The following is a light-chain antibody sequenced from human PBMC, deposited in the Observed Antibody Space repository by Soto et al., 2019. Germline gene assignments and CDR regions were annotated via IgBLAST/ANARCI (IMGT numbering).Light chain of an antibody. CDR3: QQYNNWPLT. Sequence: IVLTQSPGTLSLSPGETATLSCRASQSVDRYVAWYKQRPGQAPRLLIYGASTRTTGVPARFSGGGSGTEFTLTITSLKSEDFAVYWCQQYNNWPLTFGPGTRLEIK. J-gene: IGKJ5*01. V-gene: IGKV3D-15*01. CDR2: GAS. CDR1: QSVDRY.